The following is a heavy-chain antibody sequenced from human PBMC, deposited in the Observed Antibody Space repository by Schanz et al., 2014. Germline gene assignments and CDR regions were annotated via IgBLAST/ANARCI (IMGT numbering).Heavy chain of an antibody. CDR1: GFNFSTYW. D-gene: IGHD2-15*01. J-gene: IGHJ4*02. Sequence: EVQLVESGGGLVQPGGSLRLSCAASGFNFSTYWMSWVRQTPGKGLEWVANMNQDGSVKNYVDSVKGRFTISRDNAKNSLYLQMNSLRAEDTAVYYCARDKGGLIPFDYWGQGTLVAVSS. CDR3: ARDKGGLIPFDY. V-gene: IGHV3-7*01. CDR2: MNQDGSVK.